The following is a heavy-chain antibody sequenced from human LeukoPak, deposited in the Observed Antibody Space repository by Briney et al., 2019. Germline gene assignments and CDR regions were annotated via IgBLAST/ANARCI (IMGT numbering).Heavy chain of an antibody. J-gene: IGHJ4*02. CDR1: GYTFTNYN. V-gene: IGHV1-8*01. CDR2: MNPNSGNT. Sequence: ASVKVSCKASGYTFTNYNIHWVRQASGHGLEWMGGMNPNSGNTDSTQKFQGKLSMTRDTSVSTAYMELTSLRSDDTAVYYCARRVVDHFDYWGQGTLVTVSS. D-gene: IGHD3-3*01. CDR3: ARRVVDHFDY.